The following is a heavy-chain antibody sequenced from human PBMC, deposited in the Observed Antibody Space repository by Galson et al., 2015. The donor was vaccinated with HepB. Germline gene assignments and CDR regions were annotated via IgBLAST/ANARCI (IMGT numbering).Heavy chain of an antibody. CDR3: ARGGIAVAEDGLVFDY. Sequence: CAISGDSVSSNSAAWNWIRQSPSRGLEWLGRTYYRSKWYNDYAVSVKSRITINPDTSKNQFSLQLNSVTPEDTAVYYCARGGIAVAEDGLVFDYWGQGTLVTVSS. V-gene: IGHV6-1*01. CDR1: GDSVSSNSAA. D-gene: IGHD6-19*01. CDR2: TYYRSKWYN. J-gene: IGHJ4*02.